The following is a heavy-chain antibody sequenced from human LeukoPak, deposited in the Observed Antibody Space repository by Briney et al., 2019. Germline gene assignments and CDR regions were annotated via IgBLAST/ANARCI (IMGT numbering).Heavy chain of an antibody. J-gene: IGHJ4*02. Sequence: PGGSLRLSCAASGFTFSSYSMNWVRQAPGKGLEWVSSISSSSSYIYYADSVKGRFTISRDNAKNSLYLQMNSLRAEDTAVYYCARDPSFGYGGPDWGQGTLVTVSS. CDR3: ARDPSFGYGGPD. V-gene: IGHV3-21*01. CDR1: GFTFSSYS. D-gene: IGHD5-12*01. CDR2: ISSSSSYI.